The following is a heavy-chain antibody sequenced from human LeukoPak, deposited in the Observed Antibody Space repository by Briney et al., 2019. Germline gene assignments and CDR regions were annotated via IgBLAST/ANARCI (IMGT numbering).Heavy chain of an antibody. V-gene: IGHV3-7*01. J-gene: IGHJ4*02. CDR3: ARIIGAFGTYRYDS. Sequence: GGSLRLSCEVSGFIFSSYWMSWVREAPGMGLEWVGNINQEGSERNHGDSVNGRFAISRDNAENSLYLQMNSLRAEDTAVYYCARIIGAFGTYRYDSWGQGTLVSVSS. D-gene: IGHD3-16*02. CDR2: INQEGSER. CDR1: GFIFSSYW.